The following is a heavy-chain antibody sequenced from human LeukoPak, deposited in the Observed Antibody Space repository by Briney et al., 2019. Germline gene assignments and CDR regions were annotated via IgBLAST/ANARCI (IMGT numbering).Heavy chain of an antibody. D-gene: IGHD3-22*01. Sequence: PSETLSLTCTVSGGSIGSYYWTWIRQPPGKGLEWIGYIYYSGSTNYNPSLKSRVTISVDTSKNQFSLKLSSVTTADTAVYYCARYYYDNSGSIYAFDIWGQGTMVTVSS. CDR3: ARYYYDNSGSIYAFDI. CDR2: IYYSGST. V-gene: IGHV4-59*01. J-gene: IGHJ3*02. CDR1: GGSIGSYY.